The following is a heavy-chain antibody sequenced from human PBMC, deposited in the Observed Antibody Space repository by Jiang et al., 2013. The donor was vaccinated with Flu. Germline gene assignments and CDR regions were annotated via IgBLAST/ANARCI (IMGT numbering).Heavy chain of an antibody. CDR3: ARQWDDTGNYYARAHFDS. J-gene: IGHJ4*02. Sequence: PGLVKPSETQSLTCAVSGDSISSSSCYWGWIRQPQEGLEWIASIYSGVPTITVPQESSHHVRRHSKNQFSLNLRSVTAADTAVYYCARQWDDTGNYYARAHFDSWGQGTLVTVSS. CDR1: GDSISSSSCY. CDR2: IYSGVP. V-gene: IGHV4-39*01. D-gene: IGHD1-26*01.